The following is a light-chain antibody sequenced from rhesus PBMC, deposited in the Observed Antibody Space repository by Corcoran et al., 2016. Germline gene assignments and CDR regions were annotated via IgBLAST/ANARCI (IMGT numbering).Light chain of an antibody. CDR2: ADS. CDR1: QNIYSN. V-gene: IGKV1S8*01. Sequence: DIQMTQSPSALSASVGDRVTISCGASQNIYSNLAWYQQKPGKAPKLLIYADSSLQTGFPSRFRGSGSGTDVTLTIPSLQPEDSAAYYCQHYFDNPFTFGPGTKLDIK. CDR3: QHYFDNPFT. J-gene: IGKJ3*01.